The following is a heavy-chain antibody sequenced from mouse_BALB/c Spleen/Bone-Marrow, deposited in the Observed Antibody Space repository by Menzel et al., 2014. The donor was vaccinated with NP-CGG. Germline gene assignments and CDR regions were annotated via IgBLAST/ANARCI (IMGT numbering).Heavy chain of an antibody. CDR2: IDTSDSYT. CDR1: GYTFTDNW. D-gene: IGHD2-4*01. J-gene: IGHJ4*01. V-gene: IGHV1-69*01. CDR3: ARGGHDFSLDY. Sequence: QVQLQQSGAELRMPGASEKMSCKASGYTFTDNWIYWVKQRPGQGLEWIRAIDTSDSYTNYNQKFMGKASLTVDASSSTTYMQVSSLTSCDSAVYYCARGGHDFSLDYWGQGTSVTVSS.